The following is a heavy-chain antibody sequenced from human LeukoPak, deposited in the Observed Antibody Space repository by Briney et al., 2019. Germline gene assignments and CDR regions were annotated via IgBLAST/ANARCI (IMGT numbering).Heavy chain of an antibody. V-gene: IGHV3-23*01. CDR2: ISGSDDNT. CDR1: GFTINGYS. CDR3: VRDGWDY. Sequence: GGSLRLSRAASGFTINGYSMSWVRQAPGKGLEWVSAISGSDDNTYYADSVRGRFTISRDSSSNMLYLQMNSLRGEDTAIYYCVRDGWDYWGQGTLVTVSS. J-gene: IGHJ4*02.